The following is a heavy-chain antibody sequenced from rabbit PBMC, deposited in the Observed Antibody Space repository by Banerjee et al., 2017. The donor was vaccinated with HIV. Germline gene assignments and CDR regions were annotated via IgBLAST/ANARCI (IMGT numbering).Heavy chain of an antibody. CDR3: ARNYDL. CDR2: IYTSSGST. J-gene: IGHJ4*01. CDR1: GIDFSSYYY. D-gene: IGHD2-1*01. Sequence: QSLEESGGDLVKPGASLTLTCTASGIDFSSYYYMCWVRQAPGKGLEWIACIYTSSGSTYYASWAKGRFTISKTSSTTVTLRLTSLTGADTATYSCARNYDLWGQGTLVTVS. V-gene: IGHV1S40*01.